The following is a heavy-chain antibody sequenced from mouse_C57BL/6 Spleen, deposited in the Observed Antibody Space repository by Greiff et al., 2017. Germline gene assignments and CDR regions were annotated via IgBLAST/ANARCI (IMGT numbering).Heavy chain of an antibody. CDR3: ARYSGGSFAY. V-gene: IGHV7-3*01. D-gene: IGHD1-1*02. J-gene: IGHJ3*01. Sequence: EVKLMESGGGLVQPGGSLSLSCAASGFTFTAYYMSWVRQPPGKALEWLGFIRNKANGYTTEYSASVKGRFTISRDNSQSILYLQMNALRAEDSATYYCARYSGGSFAYWGQGTLVTVSA. CDR1: GFTFTAYY. CDR2: IRNKANGYTT.